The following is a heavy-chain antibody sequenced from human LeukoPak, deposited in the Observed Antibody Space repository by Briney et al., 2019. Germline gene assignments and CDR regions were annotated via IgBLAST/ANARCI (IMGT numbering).Heavy chain of an antibody. CDR1: GFTFSSYS. J-gene: IGHJ4*02. Sequence: GGSLRLSCAASGFTFSSYSMNWVRQAPGKGLEWVSYISSSSSTIYYADSVKGRFTISRDNAKNSLYLQMNSLRAEDTAVYYCARDLRLGELSLREVDYWGQGTLVTVSS. D-gene: IGHD3-16*02. V-gene: IGHV3-48*01. CDR2: ISSSSSTI. CDR3: ARDLRLGELSLREVDY.